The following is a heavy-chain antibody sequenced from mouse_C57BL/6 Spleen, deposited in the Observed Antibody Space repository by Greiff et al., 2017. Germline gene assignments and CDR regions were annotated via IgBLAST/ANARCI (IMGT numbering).Heavy chain of an antibody. Sequence: EVQRVESGGGLVKPGGSLKLSCAASGFTFSSYAMSWVRQTPEKRLEWVATISDGGSYTYYPDNVKGRFTISRDNAKNNLYLQMSHLKSEDTAMYYCARGPYDGSAYWGQGTLVTVSA. J-gene: IGHJ3*01. CDR2: ISDGGSYT. CDR3: ARGPYDGSAY. V-gene: IGHV5-4*01. CDR1: GFTFSSYA. D-gene: IGHD2-3*01.